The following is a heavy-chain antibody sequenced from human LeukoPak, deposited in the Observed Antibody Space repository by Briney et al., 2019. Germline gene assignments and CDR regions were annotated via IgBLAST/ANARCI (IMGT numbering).Heavy chain of an antibody. CDR2: IYGGGDT. CDR1: GFTVSDKY. D-gene: IGHD6-19*01. Sequence: PGGSLRLSCAVSGFTVSDKYMSWVRQAPGEGLECVSLIYGGGDTYYADSVKGRFTISRDNSKNTLYVQMNSLRAEDTAVYYCAVLTTGWRFQHWGQGTLVTVSS. V-gene: IGHV3-53*01. CDR3: AVLTTGWRFQH. J-gene: IGHJ1*01.